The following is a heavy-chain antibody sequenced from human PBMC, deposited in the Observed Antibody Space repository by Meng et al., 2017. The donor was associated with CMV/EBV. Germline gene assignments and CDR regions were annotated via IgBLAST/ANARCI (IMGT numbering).Heavy chain of an antibody. CDR2: INPNSGGT. V-gene: IGHV1-2*02. J-gene: IGHJ5*02. Sequence: FTDYYMHWVGRAPGQGLEWMGWINPNSGGTNYAQKFQGRVTMTGDTSISTAYMELSRLRSDDTAVYYCAREALSTIFGVSRPYNWFDPWGQGTLVTVSS. CDR3: AREALSTIFGVSRPYNWFDP. D-gene: IGHD3-3*02. CDR1: FTDYY.